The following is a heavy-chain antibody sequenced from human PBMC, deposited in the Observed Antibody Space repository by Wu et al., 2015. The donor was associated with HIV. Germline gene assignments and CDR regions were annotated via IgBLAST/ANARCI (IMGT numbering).Heavy chain of an antibody. D-gene: IGHD5-18*01. Sequence: QVQLQESGPGLVKPSETLSLTCTVSGYSISEGFYWGWIRQPPGKGLQWIGSVHYSGTTFYNPALQSRVALSVDTSKWQFSLKMTSVTASDTAIYFCARSHRPPYTFDYWDQGMLVAVSS. J-gene: IGHJ4*02. CDR3: ARSHRPPYTFDY. CDR1: GYSISEGFY. CDR2: VHYSGTT. V-gene: IGHV4-38-2*02.